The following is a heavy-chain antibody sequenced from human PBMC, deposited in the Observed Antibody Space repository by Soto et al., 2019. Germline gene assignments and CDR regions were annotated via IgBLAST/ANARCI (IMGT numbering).Heavy chain of an antibody. CDR1: GGSFSGYY. V-gene: IGHV4-34*01. Sequence: SETLSLTCAGYGGSFSGYYWSWIRQPPGKGLEWIGEINHSGSTNYNPSLKSRVTISVDTSKNQFSLKLSSVTAADTAVYYCARGYCSGGSCYFGYWGQGTLVTVS. CDR3: ARGYCSGGSCYFGY. J-gene: IGHJ4*02. D-gene: IGHD2-15*01. CDR2: INHSGST.